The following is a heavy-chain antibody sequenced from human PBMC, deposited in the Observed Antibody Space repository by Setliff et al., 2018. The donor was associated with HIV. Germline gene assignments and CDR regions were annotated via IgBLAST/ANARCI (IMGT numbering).Heavy chain of an antibody. Sequence: SVKVSCKAAGGTFSGHAVNWVRQAPGQGVEWMGEIIPLFGTAHYAQRFQGRVTITADASTSTAYMELSRLKSADTAVYYCARAPAHEHATGWYSSSNRFDPWGQGTQVTVSS. CDR1: GGTFSGHA. V-gene: IGHV1-69*13. CDR2: IIPLFGTA. J-gene: IGHJ5*02. CDR3: ARAPAHEHATGWYSSSNRFDP. D-gene: IGHD6-19*01.